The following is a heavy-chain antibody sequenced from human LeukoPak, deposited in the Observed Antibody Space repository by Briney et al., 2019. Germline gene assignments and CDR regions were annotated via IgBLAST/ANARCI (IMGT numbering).Heavy chain of an antibody. D-gene: IGHD3-10*01. CDR1: GYSFTSYW. CDR3: ARIPRPLWFGELRGYGMDV. CDR2: IYPGDSDT. J-gene: IGHJ6*02. Sequence: GESLKISCKGFGYSFTSYWIGWVRQMPGKGLEWMGIIYPGDSDTRYSPSFQGQVTISADKSISTAYLQWSSLKASDTAMYYCARIPRPLWFGELRGYGMDVWGQGTTVTVSS. V-gene: IGHV5-51*01.